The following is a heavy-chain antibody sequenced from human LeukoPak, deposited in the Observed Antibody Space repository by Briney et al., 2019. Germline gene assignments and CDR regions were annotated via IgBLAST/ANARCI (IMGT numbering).Heavy chain of an antibody. D-gene: IGHD6-13*01. CDR3: ARRSIAAAVDY. Sequence: SETLFLTCSVSGGSIAGSSDYWGWIRQPPGKGLEWIGSVYYIGITDYHPSLKSRVTISVDTSENKFSLNLTSVTAADTAVYYCARRSIAAAVDYWGQGTLVTVSS. CDR1: GGSIAGSSDY. J-gene: IGHJ4*02. CDR2: VYYIGIT. V-gene: IGHV4-39*01.